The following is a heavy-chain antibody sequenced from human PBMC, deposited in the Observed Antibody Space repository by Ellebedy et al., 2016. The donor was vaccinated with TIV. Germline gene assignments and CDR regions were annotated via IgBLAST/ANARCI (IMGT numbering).Heavy chain of an antibody. CDR3: ARGSSNWLPRD. D-gene: IGHD2-2*01. V-gene: IGHV1-69*13. CDR1: GGTFSSHA. J-gene: IGHJ4*02. Sequence: ASVKVSCXSSGGTFSSHAFTWVRLAPGQGLAWVGGIIPLYGAAHYAQNFNGRVTITADESTSTLYMELSSLTSDDTAVYYCARGSSNWLPRDWGQGTLVTVSS. CDR2: IIPLYGAA.